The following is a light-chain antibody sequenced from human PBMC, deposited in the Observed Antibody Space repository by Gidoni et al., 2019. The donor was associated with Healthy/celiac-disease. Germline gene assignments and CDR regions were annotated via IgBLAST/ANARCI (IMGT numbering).Light chain of an antibody. CDR1: QSVSSSY. Sequence: IVLTQSPGTLSLSPGERATLSCRASQSVSSSYLAWYQQKPGQAPRLLIYGASSRATGIPDRCSGSGSGTDFTLTISILEPEDFAVYYCQQYGSSPWSFGQGTKVEIK. CDR3: QQYGSSPWS. CDR2: GAS. V-gene: IGKV3-20*01. J-gene: IGKJ1*01.